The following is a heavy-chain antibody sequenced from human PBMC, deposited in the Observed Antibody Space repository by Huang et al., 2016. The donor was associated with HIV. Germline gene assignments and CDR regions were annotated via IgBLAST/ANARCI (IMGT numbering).Heavy chain of an antibody. V-gene: IGHV4-61*09. CDR2: IYSSGSA. CDR1: GGSISSGSYY. J-gene: IGHJ4*02. Sequence: QLRLQESGPGLVKPSQTLSLTCAVSGGSISSGSYYWSWIRQPAGKGLEWIGHIYSSGSANYNPTLKSRLTMSGDTSKNQVSRRLRSVTAADTAMYYCARSFDSSAYPDYWGQGALVTVSP. D-gene: IGHD3-22*01. CDR3: ARSFDSSAYPDY.